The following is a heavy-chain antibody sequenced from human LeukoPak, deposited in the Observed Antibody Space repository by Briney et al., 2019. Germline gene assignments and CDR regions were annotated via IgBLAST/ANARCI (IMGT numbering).Heavy chain of an antibody. J-gene: IGHJ4*02. V-gene: IGHV1-69*13. CDR2: LIPIFGTP. D-gene: IGHD1-26*01. Sequence: SVTVSFKASGGILSNYTISWVRQAPGQGLEWMGGLIPIFGTPYYAQNVQGRVTITADESTSTAFLELRSLKSEDTAVYYRARGRPGRELLPYFDYWGQGTLVTVSS. CDR1: GGILSNYT. CDR3: ARGRPGRELLPYFDY.